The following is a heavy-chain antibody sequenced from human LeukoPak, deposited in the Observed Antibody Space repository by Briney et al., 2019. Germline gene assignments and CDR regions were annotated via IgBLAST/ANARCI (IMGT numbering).Heavy chain of an antibody. V-gene: IGHV3-21*04. CDR2: ISSSSSYI. CDR3: ARDNWEVRGVIRHTNWFDP. Sequence: GGSLRLSCAASGFTFSSYSMNWVRQAPGKGLEWVSSISSSSSYIYYADSVKGRFTISRDNSKNTLYLQMNSLRAEDTAVYYCARDNWEVRGVIRHTNWFDPWGQGTLVTVSS. CDR1: GFTFSSYS. J-gene: IGHJ5*02. D-gene: IGHD3-10*01.